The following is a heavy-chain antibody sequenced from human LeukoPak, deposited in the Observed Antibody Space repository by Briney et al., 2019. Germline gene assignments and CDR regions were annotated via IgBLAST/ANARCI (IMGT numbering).Heavy chain of an antibody. CDR1: GGSFSGYY. CDR2: INHSGST. D-gene: IGHD3-10*01. Sequence: PSETLSLTCAVYGGSFSGYYWSWIRQPPGKGLEWIGEINHSGSTNYNPSLKSRVTISVDTPKNQFSLKLSSVTAADTAVYYCASISVRGDYWGQGTLVTVSS. CDR3: ASISVRGDY. V-gene: IGHV4-34*01. J-gene: IGHJ4*02.